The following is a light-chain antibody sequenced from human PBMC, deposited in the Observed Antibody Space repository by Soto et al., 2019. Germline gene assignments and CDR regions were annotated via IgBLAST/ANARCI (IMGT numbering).Light chain of an antibody. CDR3: QQRSHWPPLT. CDR1: QSVSTY. J-gene: IGKJ4*01. Sequence: EIVLTQSPATLSMSPGERATLSCRASQSVSTYLAWYQQKPGQAPRLLIFAASNRASGIPSRFSGSWSGTNFTLTISRLDPEDFAVYFCQQRSHWPPLTFGGGTKVEIK. CDR2: AAS. V-gene: IGKV3-11*01.